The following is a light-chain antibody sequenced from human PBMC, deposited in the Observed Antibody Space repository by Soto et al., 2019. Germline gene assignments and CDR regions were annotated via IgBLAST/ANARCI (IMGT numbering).Light chain of an antibody. Sequence: IALSLSLSTVSVSPGDRATLFCRASRTVHSSVAWYQHKPGQAPRLLIYGASFRATGMPARFSGSGSGTDFTLTIGRLEPEDFAVYYCQQYGSSPRTFGQGTKVDIK. J-gene: IGKJ1*01. CDR3: QQYGSSPRT. V-gene: IGKV3-20*01. CDR1: RTVHSS. CDR2: GAS.